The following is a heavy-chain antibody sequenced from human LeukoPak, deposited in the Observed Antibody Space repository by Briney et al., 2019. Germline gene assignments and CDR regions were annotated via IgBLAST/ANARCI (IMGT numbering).Heavy chain of an antibody. CDR3: ARAPDGEYGDYVGEY. V-gene: IGHV1-69*06. Sequence: VASVKVSCKASGGTFSSYAISWVRQAPGQGLEWMGGIIPIFGTANYAQKFQGRVTITADKSTSTAYMELSSLRSEDTAVYYCARAPDGEYGDYVGEYWGQGTLVTVSS. J-gene: IGHJ4*02. CDR1: GGTFSSYA. CDR2: IIPIFGTA. D-gene: IGHD4-17*01.